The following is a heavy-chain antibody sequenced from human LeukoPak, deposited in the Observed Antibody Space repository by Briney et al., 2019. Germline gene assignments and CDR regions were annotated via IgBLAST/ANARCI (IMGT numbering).Heavy chain of an antibody. CDR1: GFTFSDYA. V-gene: IGHV3-23*01. Sequence: GGSLRLSCAASGFTFSDYAMTWVRQAPGKGLEWVATISGSGLMTYYADYVKGRFTISRDNSKNTLYLQMNSLRAEDTAVYYCAKCSRNVDTAMVTDWFDPWGQGTLVTVSS. J-gene: IGHJ5*02. CDR3: AKCSRNVDTAMVTDWFDP. CDR2: ISGSGLMT. D-gene: IGHD5-18*01.